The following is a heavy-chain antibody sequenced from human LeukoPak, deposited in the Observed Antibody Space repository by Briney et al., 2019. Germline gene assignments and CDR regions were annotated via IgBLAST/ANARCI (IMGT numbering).Heavy chain of an antibody. CDR1: GFTFSSYG. Sequence: GGSLRLSCAASGFTFSSYGVHWVRQAPGKGLEWVAFIRYDGSNKYYADSVKGRFTISRDNSKNTLYLQMNSLRAEDTAVYYCAKDAYGDYYYYGMDVWGQGNTVTVSS. J-gene: IGHJ6*02. D-gene: IGHD4-17*01. V-gene: IGHV3-30*02. CDR3: AKDAYGDYYYYGMDV. CDR2: IRYDGSNK.